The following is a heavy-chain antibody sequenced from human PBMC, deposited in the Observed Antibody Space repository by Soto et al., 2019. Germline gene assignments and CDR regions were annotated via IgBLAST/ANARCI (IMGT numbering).Heavy chain of an antibody. D-gene: IGHD6-19*01. CDR3: ARDRDSSGFFDP. CDR1: GFTLRSYE. Sequence: EVQLVESGGGLVQPGGSLRLSCAASGFTLRSYEMNWVRQAPGKGLEWVSFITSLGNTIYYADSVMGRFTISRDNAKNSLYLQMNSLRVEDTAVYYCARDRDSSGFFDPWGQGTLVTVSS. CDR2: ITSLGNTI. V-gene: IGHV3-48*03. J-gene: IGHJ5*02.